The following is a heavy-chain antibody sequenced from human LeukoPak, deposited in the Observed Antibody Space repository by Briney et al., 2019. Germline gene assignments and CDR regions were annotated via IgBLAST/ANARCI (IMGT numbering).Heavy chain of an antibody. V-gene: IGHV1-69*05. CDR2: IIPIFGTA. J-gene: IGHJ6*03. Sequence: ASVKVSCKASGGTFSSYAISWVRQAPGQGLEWMGRIIPIFGTANYAQKFQGRATITTDESTSTAYMELSSLRSEDTAVYYCARDSGYCGGDCYHYYYMDVWGKGTTVTVSS. CDR1: GGTFSSYA. CDR3: ARDSGYCGGDCYHYYYMDV. D-gene: IGHD2-21*02.